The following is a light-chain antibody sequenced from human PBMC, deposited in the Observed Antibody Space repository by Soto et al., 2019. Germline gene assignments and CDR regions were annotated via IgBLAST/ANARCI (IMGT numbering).Light chain of an antibody. CDR1: SGHSSYI. J-gene: IGLJ7*01. V-gene: IGLV4-60*03. CDR2: LEGSGSY. CDR3: ETWDSNTAV. Sequence: QLVLTQSSSGSASLGSSVKLTCTLSSGHSSYIIAWHQQQPGKSPRYLMKLEGSGSYNKGSGVPDRLSGSSSGADRYLTISNLQSQDAADYYCETWDSNTAVFGGGTPLTVL.